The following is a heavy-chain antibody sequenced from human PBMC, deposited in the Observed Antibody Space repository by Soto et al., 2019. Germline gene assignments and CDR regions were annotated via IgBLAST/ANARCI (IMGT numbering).Heavy chain of an antibody. V-gene: IGHV4-39*01. CDR1: GGSISSSRFY. J-gene: IGHJ4*02. Sequence: QMQLQGSGPGLVKPSETLSLTCTVSGGSISSSRFYWGWIRQPPGKGLEWIGSIYYSGNTYYNPSLKSRVNMSVDPSKCQFSLTLTSVTAADTAGYYCARGFVELPTTSSWGYWGQGTLVTVSS. D-gene: IGHD3-10*01. CDR3: ARGFVELPTTSSWGY. CDR2: IYYSGNT.